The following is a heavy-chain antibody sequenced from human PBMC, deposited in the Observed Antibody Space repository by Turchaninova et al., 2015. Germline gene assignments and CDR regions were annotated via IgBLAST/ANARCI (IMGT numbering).Heavy chain of an antibody. CDR1: GFTFSSYS. V-gene: IGHV3-21*01. J-gene: IGHJ3*02. D-gene: IGHD2-15*01. CDR2: TSSSSSYI. CDR3: ARDPHCSGGSCAGGAFDI. Sequence: LSCAASGFTFSSYSMNWVRQAPGKGLEGVSSTSSSSSYIYYADSVKGRFTISRDNAKNSLYLQMNSLRAEDTAVYYCARDPHCSGGSCAGGAFDIWGQGTMVTVSS.